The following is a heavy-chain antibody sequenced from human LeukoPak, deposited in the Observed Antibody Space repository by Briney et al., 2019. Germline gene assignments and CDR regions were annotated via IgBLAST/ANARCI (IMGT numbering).Heavy chain of an antibody. V-gene: IGHV4-34*01. CDR2: INHSGST. Sequence: TSETLSLTCAVYGGSFSGYYWSWIRQPPGKGLEWIGEINHSGSTNYNPSLKSRVTISVDTSKNQFSLKLSSVTAADTAVYYCARGRRAGLYGDYSYYFDYWGQGTLVTVSS. D-gene: IGHD4-17*01. CDR1: GGSFSGYY. J-gene: IGHJ4*02. CDR3: ARGRRAGLYGDYSYYFDY.